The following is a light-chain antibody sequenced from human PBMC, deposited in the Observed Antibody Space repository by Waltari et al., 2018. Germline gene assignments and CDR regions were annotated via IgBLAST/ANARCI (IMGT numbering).Light chain of an antibody. Sequence: DIQLTQSPSSLYESVGNRVTVHCRASQHVGTYLNWYQQQPGKAPKLLIYAASSLNTGFPSRFSGSGSGTEFSLTISSLQPEDFATYYCQQGYNSPPTFGQGTKLESK. CDR2: AAS. CDR1: QHVGTY. CDR3: QQGYNSPPT. J-gene: IGKJ2*01. V-gene: IGKV1-39*01.